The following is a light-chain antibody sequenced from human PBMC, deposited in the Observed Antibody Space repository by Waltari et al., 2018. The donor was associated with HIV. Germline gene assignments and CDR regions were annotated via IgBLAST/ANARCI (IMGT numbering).Light chain of an antibody. CDR2: EVS. Sequence: QSALTQPASVSGSPGQSITISCTGTTSDVGGYHYVSWYQQHPGKAPKLMIYEVSNRPSGVSNRFSGSKSGSTASLTISGLQAEDEADYYCSSYTRSTVYVFGTGTKVTVL. J-gene: IGLJ1*01. CDR1: TSDVGGYHY. V-gene: IGLV2-14*01. CDR3: SSYTRSTVYV.